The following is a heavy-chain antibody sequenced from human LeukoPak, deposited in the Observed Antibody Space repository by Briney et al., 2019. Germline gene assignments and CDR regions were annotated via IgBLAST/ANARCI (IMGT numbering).Heavy chain of an antibody. Sequence: GGSLRLSCAASGFTFSGSAMHWVPQASGKRLEWVGRLRSKANSYATAYAASVKGRFTISRDDSKNTAYLQMNSLKTEDTAVYYCTRQKVSGSYYRANYYYMDVWGKGTTVTVSS. D-gene: IGHD1-26*01. CDR2: LRSKANSYAT. CDR1: GFTFSGSA. V-gene: IGHV3-73*01. J-gene: IGHJ6*03. CDR3: TRQKVSGSYYRANYYYMDV.